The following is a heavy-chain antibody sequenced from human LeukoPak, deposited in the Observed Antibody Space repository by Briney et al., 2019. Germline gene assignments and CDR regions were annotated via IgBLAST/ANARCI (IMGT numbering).Heavy chain of an antibody. CDR2: INPNSGGT. CDR3: ARAPGRGVVAAPSWFDP. D-gene: IGHD2-15*01. CDR1: GYTFTGYY. V-gene: IGHV1-2*02. J-gene: IGHJ5*02. Sequence: ASVKVSCKASGYTFTGYYMHWVRQAPGQGLEWMGWINPNSGGTNYAQKFQGRVTMTRDTSISIAYMELSRLRSDDTAVYCCARAPGRGVVAAPSWFDPWGQGTLVTVSS.